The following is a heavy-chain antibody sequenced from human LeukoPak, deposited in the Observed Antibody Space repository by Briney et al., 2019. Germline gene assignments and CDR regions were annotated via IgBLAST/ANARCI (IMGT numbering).Heavy chain of an antibody. CDR2: IKQDGSQE. D-gene: IGHD3-3*01. V-gene: IGHV3-7*01. CDR1: RFTLSTYW. Sequence: GGSLRLSCAASRFTLSTYWMSWVRQAPGKGLEWVAHIKQDGSQEYYVDSVKGRFTISRDSAKNSLYLQMNSLRAEDTAVYFCVRGVPYDSWSGPHYSDYWGQGTLVTVSS. CDR3: VRGVPYDSWSGPHYSDY. J-gene: IGHJ4*02.